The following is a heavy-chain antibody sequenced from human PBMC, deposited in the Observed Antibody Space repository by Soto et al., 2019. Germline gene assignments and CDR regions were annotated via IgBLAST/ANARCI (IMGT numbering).Heavy chain of an antibody. CDR1: GYTFTGYY. CDR2: INPNSGGT. J-gene: IGHJ3*02. Sequence: ASVKVSCKASGYTFTGYYMHWVRQAPGQGLEGMGWINPNSGGTNYAQKFQGWVTMTRDSSISTAYMELSRLRSDDTAVYYCARARRSYYAFDIWGQGTMVTVSS. D-gene: IGHD1-26*01. CDR3: ARARRSYYAFDI. V-gene: IGHV1-2*04.